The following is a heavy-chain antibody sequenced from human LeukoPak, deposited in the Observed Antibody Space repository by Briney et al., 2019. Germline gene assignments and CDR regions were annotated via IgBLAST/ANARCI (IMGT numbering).Heavy chain of an antibody. J-gene: IGHJ4*02. CDR1: GGSFSGYY. CDR2: INHSGST. V-gene: IGHV4-34*01. CDR3: ASSYFPAGVYYFDY. D-gene: IGHD7-27*01. Sequence: PSETLSLTCAVYGGSFSGYYWSWIRRPPGEGLEWIGEINHSGSTNYNPSLKSRVTISVDTSKNQFSLKLSSVTAADTAVYYCASSYFPAGVYYFDYWGQGTLVTVSS.